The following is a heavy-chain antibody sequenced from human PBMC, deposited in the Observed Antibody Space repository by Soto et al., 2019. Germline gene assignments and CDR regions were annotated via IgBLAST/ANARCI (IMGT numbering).Heavy chain of an antibody. J-gene: IGHJ4*02. CDR3: AKGRRYPGYYFDY. CDR1: GFTFSSYG. V-gene: IGHV3-30*18. D-gene: IGHD1-1*01. CDR2: ISYDGSNK. Sequence: QVQLVESGGGVVQPGRSLRLSCAASGFTFSSYGMHWVRQAPGKGLEWVAVISYDGSNKYYADSVKGRFTISRDNSKRTLYLQMNSLRAEDTAVYYCAKGRRYPGYYFDYWGQGTLVTFSS.